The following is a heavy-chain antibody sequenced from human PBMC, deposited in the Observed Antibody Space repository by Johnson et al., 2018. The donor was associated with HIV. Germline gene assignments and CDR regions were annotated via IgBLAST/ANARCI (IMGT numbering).Heavy chain of an antibody. CDR1: GFTFSSYA. V-gene: IGHV3-9*01. CDR2: ISWNSVIT. CDR3: ATDIRSGYRDAAFDI. J-gene: IGHJ3*02. D-gene: IGHD5-12*01. Sequence: VQLVESGGGVVQPGRSLRLSCAASGFTFSSYAMHWVRQAPGKGLEWVSGISWNSVITAYADSVKGRFTISRDNAKNSLYLQMNSLRAEDTALYYCATDIRSGYRDAAFDIWGRGTMVTVSS.